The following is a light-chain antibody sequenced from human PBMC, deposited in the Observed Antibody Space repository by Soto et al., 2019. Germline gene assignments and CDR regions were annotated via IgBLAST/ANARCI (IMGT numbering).Light chain of an antibody. CDR1: NFGRKS. J-gene: IGLJ1*01. CDR2: EDS. CDR3: QVWDSATDNYV. V-gene: IGLV3-21*02. Sequence: SYELTQPPSVSVAPGQTASITCGGNNFGRKSVHWYQQKPGQAPVLVVFEDSDRPSGIPDRFFGSNSGNTATLTISRVEAGDEADYYCQVWDSATDNYVFGTGTKVTVL.